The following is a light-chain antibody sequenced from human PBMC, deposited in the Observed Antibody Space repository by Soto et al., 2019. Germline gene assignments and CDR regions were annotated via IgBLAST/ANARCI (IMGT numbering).Light chain of an antibody. V-gene: IGKV3-20*01. CDR3: HQYGSSPNT. J-gene: IGKJ4*01. CDR2: ASS. CDR1: QSVNNNY. Sequence: EIVLTQSPGTLSLSPGERATLSCRASQSVNNNYLAWYRQKPGQAPRLLIYASSSRAAGIPDRFSGSGSGTDFTLTISRLEPEDFAVYSCHQYGSSPNTLGRGTKVDIK.